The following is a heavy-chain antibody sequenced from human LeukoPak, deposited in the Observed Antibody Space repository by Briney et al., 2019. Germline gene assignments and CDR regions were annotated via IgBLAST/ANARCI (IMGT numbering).Heavy chain of an antibody. CDR1: GFTFSSHV. Sequence: GGSLRLSCAASGFTFSSHVMGWVRQAPGKGLDWVSSIRGSGGTTFYADSVKGRFTISRDNSKNTLYLQMSSLRAEDTAVYYCAEYSGSGTYLDYWGQGTLVTVSS. V-gene: IGHV3-23*01. CDR2: IRGSGGTT. D-gene: IGHD3-10*01. J-gene: IGHJ4*02. CDR3: AEYSGSGTYLDY.